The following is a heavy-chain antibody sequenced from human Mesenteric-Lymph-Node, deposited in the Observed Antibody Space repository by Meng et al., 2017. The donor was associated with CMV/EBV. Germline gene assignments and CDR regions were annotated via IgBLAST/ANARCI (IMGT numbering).Heavy chain of an antibody. V-gene: IGHV3-20*04. D-gene: IGHD3-22*01. CDR3: ARSVDYDDSSGYLINY. CDR2: INWNGDST. CDR1: GFTFDEYG. J-gene: IGHJ4*02. Sequence: GESLKISCTASGFTFDEYGMSWVRQAPGKGLEWVSGINWNGDSTGYADSVKGRFAISRDNGKNSLFLQMDSLRGEDTAVYYCARSVDYDDSSGYLINYWGQGTLVTVSS.